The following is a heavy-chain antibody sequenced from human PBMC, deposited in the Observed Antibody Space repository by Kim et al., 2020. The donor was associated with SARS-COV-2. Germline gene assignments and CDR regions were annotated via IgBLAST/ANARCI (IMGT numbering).Heavy chain of an antibody. CDR2: FDPEDGET. CDR3: ATDLLITMVRGVMDY. Sequence: ASVKVSCKVSGYTLTELSMHWVRQAPGKGLEWMGGFDPEDGETIYAQKFQGRVTMTEDTSTDTAYMELSSLRSEDTAVYYCATDLLITMVRGVMDYWGQGTLVTVSS. D-gene: IGHD3-10*01. V-gene: IGHV1-24*01. J-gene: IGHJ4*02. CDR1: GYTLTELS.